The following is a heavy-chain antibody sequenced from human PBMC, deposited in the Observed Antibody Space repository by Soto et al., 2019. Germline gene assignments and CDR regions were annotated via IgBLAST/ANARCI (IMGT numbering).Heavy chain of an antibody. CDR1: GGSINSGAYY. V-gene: IGHV4-31*03. CDR2: IFYSGST. Sequence: SETLSLTCTVSGGSINSGAYYWTWIRQHPGKGLEYIGYIFYSGSTYYNPSLRSRVSISMDTSENQFYLKLNSVTAADTAVYYCARVPGPWGQGTLVTVSS. J-gene: IGHJ5*02. CDR3: ARVPGP.